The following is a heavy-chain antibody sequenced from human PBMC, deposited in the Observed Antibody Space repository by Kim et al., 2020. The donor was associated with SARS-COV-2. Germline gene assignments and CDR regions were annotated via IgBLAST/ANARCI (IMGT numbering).Heavy chain of an antibody. CDR1: GFTFSSYA. Sequence: GGSLRLSCAASGFTFSSYAMHWVRQAPGKGLEWVAVISYDGSNKYYADSVKGRFTISRDNSKNTLYLQMNSLRAEDTAVYYCARDRRPGIVATMGGFDYWGQGTLVTVSS. CDR3: ARDRRPGIVATMGGFDY. V-gene: IGHV3-30*04. J-gene: IGHJ4*02. D-gene: IGHD5-12*01. CDR2: ISYDGSNK.